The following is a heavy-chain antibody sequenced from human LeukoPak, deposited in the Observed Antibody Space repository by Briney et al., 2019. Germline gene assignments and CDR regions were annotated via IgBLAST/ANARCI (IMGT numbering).Heavy chain of an antibody. V-gene: IGHV1-2*02. Sequence: ASVKVFCKASGYTFTGYYMHWVRQAPGQGLEWMGGINPNSGGTNYAQKFQGRVTMTRDTSISTAYMELSRLRSDDTAVYYCARGVGATLSYYYYYCMYVWGKGTTGTVSS. D-gene: IGHD1-26*01. CDR2: INPNSGGT. CDR3: ARGVGATLSYYYYYCMYV. CDR1: GYTFTGYY. J-gene: IGHJ6*03.